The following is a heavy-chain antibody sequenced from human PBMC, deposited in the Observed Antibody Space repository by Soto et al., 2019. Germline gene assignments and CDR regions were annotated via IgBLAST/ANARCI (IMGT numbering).Heavy chain of an antibody. D-gene: IGHD3-10*01. J-gene: IGHJ6*02. Sequence: QVQLVESGGGVVQPGRSLRLSCAASGFTFSSYAMHWVRQAPGKGLEWVAVISYDGSNKYYADSVKGRFTISRDNSKNXLXPQMNSLRAEDTAVYYCARDRVLWFGVGYYYYGMDVWGQGTTVTVSS. CDR1: GFTFSSYA. CDR3: ARDRVLWFGVGYYYYGMDV. CDR2: ISYDGSNK. V-gene: IGHV3-30-3*01.